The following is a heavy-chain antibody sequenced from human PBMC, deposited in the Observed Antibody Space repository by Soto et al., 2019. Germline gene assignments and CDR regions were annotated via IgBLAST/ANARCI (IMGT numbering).Heavy chain of an antibody. CDR1: GYTFTSYG. Sequence: QVQLLQSGAEVKKPGASVKVSCKASGYTFTSYGISWVRQAPGQGLEWMGWISAYNGNTNYAQKLQGRVTMTTDTSTSKAYMELRSLSSDDTVVYYFARDLVAYSIYADDAFDIWGQGPMVTVSS. CDR3: ARDLVAYSIYADDAFDI. D-gene: IGHD4-4*01. CDR2: ISAYNGNT. J-gene: IGHJ3*02. V-gene: IGHV1-18*01.